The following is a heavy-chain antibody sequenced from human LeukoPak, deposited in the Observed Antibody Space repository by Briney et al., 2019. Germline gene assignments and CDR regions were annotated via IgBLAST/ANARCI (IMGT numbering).Heavy chain of an antibody. CDR2: ISGSGGST. D-gene: IGHD6-13*01. Sequence: GESLRLSCAASGFTFSAYNMSWVRQAPGKGLEWVSAISGSGGSTFYADSVQGRFTISRDNSKNTLYLQMNSLRAEDTAVYYCAKTYSSSRAHYYYYYYMDVWGKGTTVTISS. CDR1: GFTFSAYN. V-gene: IGHV3-23*01. J-gene: IGHJ6*03. CDR3: AKTYSSSRAHYYYYYYMDV.